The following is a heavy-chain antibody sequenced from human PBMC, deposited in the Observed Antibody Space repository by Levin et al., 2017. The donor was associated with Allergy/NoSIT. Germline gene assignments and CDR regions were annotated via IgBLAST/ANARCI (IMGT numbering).Heavy chain of an antibody. CDR1: GFSLSTSGMC. D-gene: IGHD5-18*01. CDR2: IDWDDDK. J-gene: IGHJ4*02. CDR3: ARSSPGGYSYGHHFDY. V-gene: IGHV2-70*11. Sequence: TLSLTCTFSGFSLSTSGMCVSWIRQPPGKALEWLARIDWDDDKYYSTSLKTRLTISKDTSKNQVVLTMTNMDPVDTATYYCARSSPGGYSYGHHFDYWGQGTLVTVSS.